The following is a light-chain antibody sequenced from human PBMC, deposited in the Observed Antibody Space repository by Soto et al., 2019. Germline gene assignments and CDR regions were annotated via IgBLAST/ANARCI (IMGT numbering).Light chain of an antibody. J-gene: IGKJ4*01. Sequence: DVVMTRSPLSLPVTLGQPASISYRSSQSLVYRDGNTSFNLFQERPGHSPRRLIYKVSHRDSGVPDKFSGSGSGTDFTLKINWVEADDAGIYHCVQDKHWPPFGGGTKVKI. CDR3: VQDKHWPP. CDR1: QSLVYRDGNTS. V-gene: IGKV2-30*01. CDR2: KVS.